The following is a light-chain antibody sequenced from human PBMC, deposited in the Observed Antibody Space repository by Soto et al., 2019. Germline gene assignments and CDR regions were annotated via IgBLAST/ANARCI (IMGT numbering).Light chain of an antibody. CDR3: LQHKTYPQT. V-gene: IGKV1-17*01. CDR1: QDIRID. J-gene: IGKJ1*01. CDR2: AAS. Sequence: DIQMTQSPPSLSASVGDRVIITCRASQDIRIDLGWYQQKPGKAPKRLIYAASSLQTGVPSRFSGSGSGTEFTLTISSLQPEDFATYFCLQHKTYPQTFXQGTKVDIK.